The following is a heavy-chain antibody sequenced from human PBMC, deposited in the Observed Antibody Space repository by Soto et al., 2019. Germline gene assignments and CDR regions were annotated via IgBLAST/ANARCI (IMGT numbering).Heavy chain of an antibody. Sequence: VQLVQSGAEVKKPGASGKVSCKASGNTFTTHGISWVRQVPGQGLEWMGWVRGDNGHTNYAQSLQGRVTMTTDTSTNTAYMELRSLRSDDTAVYYCARDLGYCRSGTCYREWFDPWAQGTLVTVSS. CDR1: GNTFTTHG. CDR3: ARDLGYCRSGTCYREWFDP. CDR2: VRGDNGHT. D-gene: IGHD2-15*01. J-gene: IGHJ5*02. V-gene: IGHV1-18*01.